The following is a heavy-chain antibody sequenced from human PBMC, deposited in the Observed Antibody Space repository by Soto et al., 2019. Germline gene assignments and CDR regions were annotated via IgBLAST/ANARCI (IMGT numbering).Heavy chain of an antibody. J-gene: IGHJ4*02. D-gene: IGHD2-15*01. CDR2: ISSSSSYI. CDR1: GFTFSSYS. CDR3: ARDLEGYCSGGSCGQDY. V-gene: IGHV3-21*01. Sequence: GGSLRLSCAASGFTFSSYSMNWVRQAPGKGLEWVSSISSSSSYIYYADSVKGRFTISRDNAKNSLYLQMNSLRAEDTAVYYCARDLEGYCSGGSCGQDYWGQGTLVTVSS.